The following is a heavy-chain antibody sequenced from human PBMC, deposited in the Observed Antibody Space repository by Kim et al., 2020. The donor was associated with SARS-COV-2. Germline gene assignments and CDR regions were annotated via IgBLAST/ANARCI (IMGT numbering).Heavy chain of an antibody. Sequence: GGSLILSCAASGFTLRSYGMHWVRQAPGKGLEWVAVISYDGSNKNYADSVKGRFTISRDNSKNTLYLQMNSLRAEDTAVYYCAKESGSGSYYAWTYYYYGMDVWGQGTTVTVSS. D-gene: IGHD3-10*01. V-gene: IGHV3-30*18. CDR1: GFTLRSYG. CDR3: AKESGSGSYYAWTYYYYGMDV. CDR2: ISYDGSNK. J-gene: IGHJ6*02.